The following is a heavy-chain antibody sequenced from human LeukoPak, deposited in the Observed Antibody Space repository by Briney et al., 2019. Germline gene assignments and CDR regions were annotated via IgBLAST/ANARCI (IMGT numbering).Heavy chain of an antibody. V-gene: IGHV3-7*01. Sequence: PGGSLRLSCAASGFTFYSHWMSWVRQAPGRGLEWVANIKQDGSEKNYVDSVKGRFTISRDNAKNSLYLQMNGLRAEDTAVYYCARTFDYWGQGTLVTVSS. CDR3: ARTFDY. CDR1: GFTFYSHW. CDR2: IKQDGSEK. J-gene: IGHJ4*02.